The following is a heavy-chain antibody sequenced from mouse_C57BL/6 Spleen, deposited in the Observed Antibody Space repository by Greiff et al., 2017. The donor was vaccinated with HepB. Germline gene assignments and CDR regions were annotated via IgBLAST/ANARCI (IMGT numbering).Heavy chain of an antibody. CDR1: GYTFTDYE. J-gene: IGHJ2*01. CDR3: TRGILRYYFDY. Sequence: VQRVESGAELVRPGASVTLSCKASGYTFTDYEMHWVKQTPVHGLEWIGAIDPETGGTAYNQKFKGKAILTADKSSSTAYMELRSLTSEDSAVYYCTRGILRYYFDYWGQGTTLTVSS. V-gene: IGHV1-15*01. CDR2: IDPETGGT. D-gene: IGHD1-1*01.